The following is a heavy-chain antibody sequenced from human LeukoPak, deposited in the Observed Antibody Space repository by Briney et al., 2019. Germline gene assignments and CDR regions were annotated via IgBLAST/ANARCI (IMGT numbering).Heavy chain of an antibody. CDR1: GYSFITLD. CDR2: MSPISGDT. CDR3: ARGIDAGVDY. D-gene: IGHD1-1*01. J-gene: IGHJ4*02. Sequence: GASVKVPCKASGYSFITLDINWVRQAPGQGLEWMGWMSPISGDTGYAQNFQGRVTMTRDTSTSTAYMELSGLRSEDTAVYYCARGIDAGVDYWGQGTLVTVSS. V-gene: IGHV1-8*01.